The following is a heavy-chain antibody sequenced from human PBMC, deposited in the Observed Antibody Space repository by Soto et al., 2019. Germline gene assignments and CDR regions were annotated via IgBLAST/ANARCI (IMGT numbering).Heavy chain of an antibody. V-gene: IGHV1-2*04. D-gene: IGHD4-17*01. Sequence: ASVKVSCKASGGTFSSYAISWVRQAPGQGLEWMGWINPNSGGTNYAQKFQGWVTMTRDTSISTAYMELSRLRSDDTAVYYCARDREGPDYGDYSGYYYMDVWGKGTTVTVSS. CDR3: ARDREGPDYGDYSGYYYMDV. J-gene: IGHJ6*03. CDR1: GGTFSSYA. CDR2: INPNSGGT.